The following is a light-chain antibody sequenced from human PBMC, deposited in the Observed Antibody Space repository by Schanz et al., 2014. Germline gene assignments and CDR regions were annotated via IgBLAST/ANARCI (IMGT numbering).Light chain of an antibody. CDR1: QSVGDNY. CDR3: QQYGSSIFT. CDR2: DAS. V-gene: IGKV3D-20*01. J-gene: IGKJ3*01. Sequence: EIVLTQSPVTLSLYPGERATLSCRASQSVGDNYLGWYQQKPGLAPRLLIYDASTRATGIPDRFSGSGSGTDFTLTISSLEPEDFAVYYCQQYGSSIFTFGPGTKVDIK.